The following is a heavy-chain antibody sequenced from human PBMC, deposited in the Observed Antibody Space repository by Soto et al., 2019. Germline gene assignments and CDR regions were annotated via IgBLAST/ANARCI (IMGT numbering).Heavy chain of an antibody. CDR3: AHRPSYCSGGSCYSGFDY. D-gene: IGHD2-15*01. Sequence: QSTLKESGPTLVEPTQTLTLTCTFSGFSLSTSGVGVGWIRQPPGKALEWLALIYWDDDKRYSPSLKSRLTITNDTSKNQVVLTMTNMDPVDTATYYCAHRPSYCSGGSCYSGFDYWGQGTLVTVSS. CDR1: GFSLSTSGVG. V-gene: IGHV2-5*02. CDR2: IYWDDDK. J-gene: IGHJ4*02.